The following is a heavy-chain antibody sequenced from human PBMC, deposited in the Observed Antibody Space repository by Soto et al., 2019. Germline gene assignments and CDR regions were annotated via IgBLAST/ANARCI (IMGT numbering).Heavy chain of an antibody. CDR3: ARLVWLRNDLDY. CDR2: IIPIFGTA. J-gene: IGHJ4*02. D-gene: IGHD5-12*01. Sequence: ASVKVSCKASGGTFSSYAISWVRQAPGQGLEWMGGIIPIFGTANYAQKFQGRVTITADESTSTAYMELSSLRSEDTAVYYCARLVWLRNDLDYWGQGTLVTVSS. V-gene: IGHV1-69*13. CDR1: GGTFSSYA.